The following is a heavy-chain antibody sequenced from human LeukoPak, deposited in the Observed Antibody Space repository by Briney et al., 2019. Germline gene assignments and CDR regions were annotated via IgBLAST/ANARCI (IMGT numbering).Heavy chain of an antibody. CDR2: IIPIFGTA. J-gene: IGHJ4*02. D-gene: IGHD6-19*01. Sequence: ASVKVSCKASGGTFSSYAISWVRQAPGQGLEWMGGIIPIFGTANYAQKFQGRVTITADESTSTAYMGLSSLRSEDTAVYYCATGRGKQWLGPPHYWGQGTLVTVS. CDR1: GGTFSSYA. V-gene: IGHV1-69*13. CDR3: ATGRGKQWLGPPHY.